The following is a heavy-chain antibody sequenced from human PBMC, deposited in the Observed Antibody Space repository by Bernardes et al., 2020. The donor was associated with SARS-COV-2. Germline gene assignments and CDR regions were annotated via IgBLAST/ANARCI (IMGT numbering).Heavy chain of an antibody. Sequence: SETLSLTCAVYGVSFSDYSLGWIRQSPGKGLEWIGEISHSGSTKYNPSLKSRVTMSVDTSKNQLSLKLTSVTAADTAVYYCASDVVGKKDFWSQGTLVTVSS. CDR1: GVSFSDYS. CDR3: ASDVVGKKDF. V-gene: IGHV4-34*01. CDR2: ISHSGST. D-gene: IGHD2-15*01. J-gene: IGHJ4*02.